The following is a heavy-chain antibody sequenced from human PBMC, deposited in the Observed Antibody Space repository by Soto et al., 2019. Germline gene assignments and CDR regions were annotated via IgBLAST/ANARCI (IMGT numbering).Heavy chain of an antibody. J-gene: IGHJ4*02. CDR3: ARAPKYYDHVSGNYRRASVGFDY. CDR2: INHSGSS. Sequence: SETLSLTCAVYGGSFSGYFWTWIRQPPGKGLEWIGEINHSGSSNYNPSLKRRVSIFVDTSNNQFSLNLKSVTAADTAVYYCARAPKYYDHVSGNYRRASVGFDYWGQGTPVPVSS. D-gene: IGHD3-16*02. CDR1: GGSFSGYF. V-gene: IGHV4-34*01.